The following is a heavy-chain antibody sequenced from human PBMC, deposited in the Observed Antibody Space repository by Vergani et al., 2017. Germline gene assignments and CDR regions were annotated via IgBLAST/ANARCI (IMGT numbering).Heavy chain of an antibody. Sequence: QVQLVQSGAEVKKPGASVKVSCKVSGYTLTELSMHWVRQAPGKGLEWMGGFDPEDGETIYAQKFQGRVTMTEDTFTDTAYMELGSLRSEDTAVYYCATDNRGLYAQNFFTQPHYYYGMDVWGQGTTVTVSS. V-gene: IGHV1-24*01. CDR3: ATDNRGLYAQNFFTQPHYYYGMDV. CDR1: GYTLTELS. J-gene: IGHJ6*02. D-gene: IGHD1-14*01. CDR2: FDPEDGET.